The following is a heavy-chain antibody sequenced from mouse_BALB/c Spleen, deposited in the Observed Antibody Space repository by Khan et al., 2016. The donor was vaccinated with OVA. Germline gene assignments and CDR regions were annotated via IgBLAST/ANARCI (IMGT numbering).Heavy chain of an antibody. D-gene: IGHD2-1*01. V-gene: IGHV14-3*02. Sequence: VQLKQSGAELVKPGASVKLSCSASGFNIKDTYIHWMKQRPEQGLEWIGRIDPPNDDSKYGPKFQAKTTLTADTSSNTAYLQLSSLNSEENAVYDGATRYGNPVAFWGKGTLVYGSA. J-gene: IGHJ3*01. CDR2: IDPPNDDS. CDR3: ATRYGNPVAF. CDR1: GFNIKDTY.